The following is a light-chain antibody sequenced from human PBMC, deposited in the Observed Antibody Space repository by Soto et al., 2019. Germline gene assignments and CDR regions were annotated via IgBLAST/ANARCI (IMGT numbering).Light chain of an antibody. J-gene: IGLJ1*01. CDR1: SSDVGGYNY. CDR2: DVS. CDR3: GSYTSSSTS. Sequence: QSVLTQPASVSGSPGQSITISCTGTSSDVGGYNYVSWYQQHPGKAPKLMIYDVSNRPSGVSNRFSGSKSGNTASLTISGLQAEDEADYYCGSYTSSSTSFGTGTKVTVL. V-gene: IGLV2-14*01.